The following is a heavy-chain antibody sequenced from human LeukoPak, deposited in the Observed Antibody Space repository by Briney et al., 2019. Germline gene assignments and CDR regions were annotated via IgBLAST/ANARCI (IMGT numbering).Heavy chain of an antibody. CDR1: GGSISSYY. CDR2: IYTSGST. Sequence: SETLSLTCTVSGGSISSYYWSWIRQPAGKGLEWIGRIYTSGSTNYNPSLKSRVTMSVDTSKNQFSLKLSSVTAADTDVYYCARDGYSSSWHFFDYWGQGTLVTVSS. V-gene: IGHV4-4*07. J-gene: IGHJ4*02. CDR3: ARDGYSSSWHFFDY. D-gene: IGHD6-13*01.